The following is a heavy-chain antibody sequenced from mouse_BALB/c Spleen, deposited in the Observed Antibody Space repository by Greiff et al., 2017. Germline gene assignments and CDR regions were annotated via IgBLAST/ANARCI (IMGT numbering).Heavy chain of an antibody. CDR1: GYTFTSYT. CDR3: ARLLEFAY. V-gene: IGHV1-4*02. Sequence: VQLQQSAAELARPGASVKMSCKASGYTFTSYTMHWVKQRPGQGLEWIGYINPSSGYTEYNQKFKDKTTLTADKSSSTAYMQLSSLTSEDSAVYYCARLLEFAYWGQGTLVTVSA. J-gene: IGHJ3*01. CDR2: INPSSGYT.